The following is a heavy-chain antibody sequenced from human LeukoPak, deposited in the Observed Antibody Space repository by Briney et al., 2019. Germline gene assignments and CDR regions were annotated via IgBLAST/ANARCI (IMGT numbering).Heavy chain of an antibody. J-gene: IGHJ3*02. V-gene: IGHV4-4*09. Sequence: SETLSLTCTVSGSSIGAYSWSWIRQPPGKGLEWIGYIYTTGSTHHNPSLKSRVTMSLDRSKNQFSLRLTYVTAADTAVFYCARHRAEMATIIDDAFDMWGRGTMVTVSS. CDR3: ARHRAEMATIIDDAFDM. CDR1: GSSIGAYS. CDR2: IYTTGST. D-gene: IGHD5-24*01.